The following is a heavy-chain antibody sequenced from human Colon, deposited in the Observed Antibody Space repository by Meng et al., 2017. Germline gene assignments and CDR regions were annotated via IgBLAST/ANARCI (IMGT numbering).Heavy chain of an antibody. D-gene: IGHD6-19*01. CDR2: ISYSGNS. V-gene: IGHV4-61*01. J-gene: IGHJ4*02. CDR3: ATGPGYSSGLDS. CDR1: GGSLSSGNDY. Sequence: QVQLQASGPGLVRPSETLSLTCTVSGGSLSSGNDYWSWIRQAPGKGLEWIGYISYSGNSLYNPSIKSRVDISTDTSRRQCSLKFNSVTAADTAIYYCATGPGYSSGLDSWGRGALVTVSS.